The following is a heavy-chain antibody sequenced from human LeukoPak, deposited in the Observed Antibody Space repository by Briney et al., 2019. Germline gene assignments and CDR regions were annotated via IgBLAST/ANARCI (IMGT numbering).Heavy chain of an antibody. V-gene: IGHV4-30-4*08. J-gene: IGHJ4*02. CDR3: ARAPQLRFLEWLPQLDY. CDR2: IYYSGST. D-gene: IGHD3-3*01. Sequence: SQTLSLTCTVSGGSISSGDYYWSWIRQPPGKGLEWIGYIYYSGSTYYNPSLKSRVTISVDTSKNQFSLKLSSVTAADTAVYYCARAPQLRFLEWLPQLDYWGQGTLVTVSS. CDR1: GGSISSGDYY.